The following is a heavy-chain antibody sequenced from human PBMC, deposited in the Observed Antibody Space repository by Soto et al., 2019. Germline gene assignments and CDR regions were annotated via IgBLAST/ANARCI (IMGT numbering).Heavy chain of an antibody. Sequence: TPSLTRALPGDPVPKKNAVWSFIRETPTRGLEWLGRTYYRSKWYNDYAVSVKSRITINPDTSKNQFSLQLNSVTPEDTAVYYCARLDRARNYSSYMYVWGKGTTVTVSS. CDR2: TYYRSKWYN. D-gene: IGHD1-1*01. V-gene: IGHV6-1*01. CDR1: GDPVPKKNAV. CDR3: ARLDRARNYSSYMYV. J-gene: IGHJ6*03.